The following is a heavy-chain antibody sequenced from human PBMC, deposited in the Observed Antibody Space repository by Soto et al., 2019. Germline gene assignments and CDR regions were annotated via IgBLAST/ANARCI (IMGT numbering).Heavy chain of an antibody. V-gene: IGHV4-61*01. D-gene: IGHD1-26*01. CDR3: ARIVRAHSGSYYFDY. Sequence: SETLSLTRTVSGGSVSSGSYYWSWIRQPPGKGLEWIGDIYYSGSTNYNPSLKSRVTISVDTSKNQFSLKLSSVTAADTAVYYCARIVRAHSGSYYFDYWGQGTLVTVSS. CDR1: GGSVSSGSYY. CDR2: IYYSGST. J-gene: IGHJ4*02.